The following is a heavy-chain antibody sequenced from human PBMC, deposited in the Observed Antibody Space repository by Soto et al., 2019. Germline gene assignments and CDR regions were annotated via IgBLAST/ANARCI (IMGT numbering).Heavy chain of an antibody. CDR1: GFTFSSYA. V-gene: IGHV3-30*04. CDR2: ISYDVSNK. D-gene: IGHD2-8*02. CDR3: AREERITGGLDI. J-gene: IGHJ3*02. Sequence: GGSLRLSCAAFGFTFSSYAMYWVRQAPGKGLECVALISYDVSNKYYADSVKGRFTISRDNSKNTLYLQMNSLRVEDTAVYYCAREERITGGLDIWGQGTMVTVSS.